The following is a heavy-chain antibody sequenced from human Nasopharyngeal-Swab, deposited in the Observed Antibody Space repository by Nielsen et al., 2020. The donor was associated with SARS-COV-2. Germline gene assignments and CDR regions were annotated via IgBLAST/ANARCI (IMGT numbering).Heavy chain of an antibody. Sequence: GGSLRLSCAASGFTISGYSMNWVRQAPGKGLEWVSSISSSSSYIYYADSVKGRFTISRDNAKNSLFLQMNSLRAEDTAVYYCARGARGFITTYFDYWGQGTLVTVSS. CDR3: ARGARGFITTYFDY. CDR1: GFTISGYS. J-gene: IGHJ4*02. CDR2: ISSSSSYI. D-gene: IGHD3-10*01. V-gene: IGHV3-21*01.